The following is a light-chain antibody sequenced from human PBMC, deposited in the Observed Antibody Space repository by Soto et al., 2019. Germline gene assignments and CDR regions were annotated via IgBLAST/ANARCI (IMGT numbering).Light chain of an antibody. Sequence: QSALTQPASVSGSPGQSITISCTGTSSDVGGYNYVSWYQQHPGKAPKLMIYDVSNRPSGVSNRFSGSKSGNTASLTISGLQAEDEAGYYCSSYTRSSTLHVVFGGGTTLTVL. J-gene: IGLJ2*01. CDR1: SSDVGGYNY. CDR2: DVS. V-gene: IGLV2-14*01. CDR3: SSYTRSSTLHVV.